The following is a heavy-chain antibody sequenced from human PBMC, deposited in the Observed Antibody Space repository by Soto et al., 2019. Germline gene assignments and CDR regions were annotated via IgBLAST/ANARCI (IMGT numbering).Heavy chain of an antibody. Sequence: SETLSLTCAVYGGSFSGYYWSWIRQPPGKGLEWIGEINHSGSTNYNPSLKSRVTISVDTSKNQFSLKLSSVTAADTAVYYCARTSRGGGGPNWFAPCGQGPLVLGSP. J-gene: IGHJ5*02. D-gene: IGHD2-15*01. CDR2: INHSGST. CDR3: ARTSRGGGGPNWFAP. CDR1: GGSFSGYY. V-gene: IGHV4-34*01.